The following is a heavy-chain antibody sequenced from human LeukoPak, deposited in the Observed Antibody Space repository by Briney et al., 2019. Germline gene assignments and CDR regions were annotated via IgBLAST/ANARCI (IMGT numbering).Heavy chain of an antibody. V-gene: IGHV4-59*08. D-gene: IGHD3-9*01. CDR3: ATTHYFANLDAFDI. CDR2: ISYSGST. Sequence: SETLSLTCTVSGGSISSYYWSWIRQPPGKGLEWIGYISYSGSTNYNPSLKSRVTISVDTSKNQFSLRLSSVTAADTAVYYCATTHYFANLDAFDIWGQGTMLTVSS. J-gene: IGHJ3*02. CDR1: GGSISSYY.